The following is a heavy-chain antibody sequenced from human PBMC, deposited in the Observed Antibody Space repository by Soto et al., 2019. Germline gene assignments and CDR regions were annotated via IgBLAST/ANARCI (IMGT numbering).Heavy chain of an antibody. CDR1: GFTFSNAW. CDR3: TTVSSSWFTLHYYYYGMDV. J-gene: IGHJ6*02. Sequence: VQLVESGGGLVKPGGSLRLSCAASGFTFSNAWMNWVRQAPGKGLEWVGRIKSKTDGGTTDYAAPVKGRFTISRDDSKNTLYLQMNSLKTEDTAVYYCTTVSSSWFTLHYYYYGMDVWGQGTTVTVSS. CDR2: IKSKTDGGTT. D-gene: IGHD6-13*01. V-gene: IGHV3-15*07.